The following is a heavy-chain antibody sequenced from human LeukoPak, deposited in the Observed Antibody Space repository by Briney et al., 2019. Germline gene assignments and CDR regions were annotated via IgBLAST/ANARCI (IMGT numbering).Heavy chain of an antibody. CDR3: ARDPYYDSSGYPDY. Sequence: ASVKVSCKASGYTFTRYGISWVRQAPGQGLEWMGWISAYNGNTNYAQKLQGRVTMTTDTSTSTAYMELRSLRSDDTAVYYCARDPYYDSSGYPDYWGQGTLVTVSS. J-gene: IGHJ4*02. CDR1: GYTFTRYG. D-gene: IGHD3-22*01. V-gene: IGHV1-18*01. CDR2: ISAYNGNT.